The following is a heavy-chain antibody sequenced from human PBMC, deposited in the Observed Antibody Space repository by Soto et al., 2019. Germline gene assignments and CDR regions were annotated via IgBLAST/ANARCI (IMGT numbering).Heavy chain of an antibody. CDR3: AGGYCSSTSCYSDAFDI. J-gene: IGHJ3*02. D-gene: IGHD2-2*02. Sequence: PSETLSLTCAVSGGSISSGGYCWSWIRQPPGKGLEWIGYIYHSGSTYYKSSLKSRVTISVDRSKNQFSLKLSSVTAADTAVYYCAGGYCSSTSCYSDAFDIWGQGTMVTVSS. CDR2: IYHSGST. CDR1: GGSISSGGYC. V-gene: IGHV4-30-2*01.